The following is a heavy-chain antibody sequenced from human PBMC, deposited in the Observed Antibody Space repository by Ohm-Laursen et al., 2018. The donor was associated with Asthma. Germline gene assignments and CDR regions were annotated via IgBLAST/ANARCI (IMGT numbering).Heavy chain of an antibody. CDR3: ARDVMEWYLPAFDF. CDR1: GFTFRSYA. CDR2: GGSYYDGGLK. J-gene: IGHJ4*02. Sequence: SLRLSCTATGFTFRSYAMHWVRQAPGKGLEGVAVGGSYYDGGLKYYADSVNGRFTVSRDDSKNTLYLQMNSLRPDDTAVYYCARDVMEWYLPAFDFWGQGTLVTVSS. V-gene: IGHV3-30-3*01. D-gene: IGHD3-3*01.